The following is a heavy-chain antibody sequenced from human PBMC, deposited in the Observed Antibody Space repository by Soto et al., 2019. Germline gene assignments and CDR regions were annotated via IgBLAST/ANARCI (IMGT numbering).Heavy chain of an antibody. CDR1: GGTFSSYA. CDR3: ARVSGSGWRYGMDV. CDR2: IIPIFGTA. Sequence: QVQLVQSGAEVKKPGSSVKVSCKASGGTFSSYAISWVRQAPGQGLEWMGGIIPIFGTANYAQKFQGRVTITADESTSTAYMELSSLRSEDTAVYYCARVSGSGWRYGMDVWGQGTTVTVSS. V-gene: IGHV1-69*01. D-gene: IGHD6-19*01. J-gene: IGHJ6*02.